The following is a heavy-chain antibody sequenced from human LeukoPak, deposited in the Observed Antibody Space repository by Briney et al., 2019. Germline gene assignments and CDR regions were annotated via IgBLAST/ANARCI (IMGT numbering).Heavy chain of an antibody. CDR3: ARAVITMVRGVIVPQRTDYYYYGMDV. D-gene: IGHD3-10*01. Sequence: SVKVSDKASGGTFSSYAISWVRQAPGQGLEWMGRIIPILGIADYAQKFQGRVTITADKSTSTAYMELSSLRSEDTAVYYCARAVITMVRGVIVPQRTDYYYYGMDVWGQGTTVTVSS. V-gene: IGHV1-69*04. J-gene: IGHJ6*02. CDR2: IIPILGIA. CDR1: GGTFSSYA.